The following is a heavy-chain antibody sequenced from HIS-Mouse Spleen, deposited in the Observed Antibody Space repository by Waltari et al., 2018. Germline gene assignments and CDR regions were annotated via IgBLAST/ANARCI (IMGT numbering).Heavy chain of an antibody. CDR1: GGSFSGYY. Sequence: QVQLQQWGAGLLKPSETLSLTCAVYGGSFSGYYWSWIRQPPGKGLEWIGEINPSGSTTYNPTLKGRVTISVDPSKSQFSLKLSSVTAADTAVYYCARGLGYCSGGSCYAFDYWGQGTLVTVSS. D-gene: IGHD2-15*01. CDR2: INPSGST. CDR3: ARGLGYCSGGSCYAFDY. J-gene: IGHJ4*02. V-gene: IGHV4-34*01.